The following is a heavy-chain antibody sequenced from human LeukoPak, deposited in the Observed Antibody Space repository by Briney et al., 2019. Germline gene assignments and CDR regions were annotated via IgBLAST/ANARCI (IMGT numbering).Heavy chain of an antibody. CDR1: GGSISSYY. CDR3: ARWGYSSSSPRYYYYMDV. CDR2: IYYSGST. Sequence: SETLSLTCTVSGGSISSYYWSWIRQPPGKGLEWIGYIYYSGSTNYNPSPKSRVTISVDTSKNQLSLKLSSVTAADTAVYYCARWGYSSSSPRYYYYMDVWGKGTTVTVSS. D-gene: IGHD6-6*01. J-gene: IGHJ6*03. V-gene: IGHV4-59*08.